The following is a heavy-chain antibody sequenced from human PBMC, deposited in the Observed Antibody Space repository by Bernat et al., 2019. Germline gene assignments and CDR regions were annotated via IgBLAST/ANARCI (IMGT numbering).Heavy chain of an antibody. D-gene: IGHD4-11*01. V-gene: IGHV1-3*01. CDR3: ARDPHSNYAGYFDY. J-gene: IGHJ4*02. CDR1: GYTFTSYA. CDR2: INAGNGNT. Sequence: QVQLVQSGAEVKKPGASVKVSCKASGYTFTSYAMHWVRQAPGQRLEWMGWINAGNGNTKYSQKFQGRVTITRDTSASTAYMELSSLRSEDTAVYYCARDPHSNYAGYFDYWGQGTLVTVSS.